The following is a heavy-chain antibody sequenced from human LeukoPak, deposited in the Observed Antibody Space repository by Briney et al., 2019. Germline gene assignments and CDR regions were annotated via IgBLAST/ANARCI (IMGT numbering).Heavy chain of an antibody. Sequence: PSETLSLTCTVSGYSISSGYYWGWIRQPPGKGLEWIGNIYHSGNTYYNPSLKSRLSISVDTSKNQFSLKPSSVTAADTAVYFCARDLGRGSFDYWGQGTLVTVSS. V-gene: IGHV4-38-2*02. CDR2: IYHSGNT. J-gene: IGHJ4*02. CDR3: ARDLGRGSFDY. D-gene: IGHD1-26*01. CDR1: GYSISSGYY.